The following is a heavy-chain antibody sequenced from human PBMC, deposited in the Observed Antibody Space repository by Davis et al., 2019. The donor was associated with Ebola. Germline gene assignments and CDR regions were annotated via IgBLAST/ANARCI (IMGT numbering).Heavy chain of an antibody. CDR1: GITHSYA. D-gene: IGHD3-3*01. J-gene: IGHJ4*02. V-gene: IGHV3-23*01. Sequence: PGGSLRLSCAASGITHSYALSWVRQAPGKGLEWVSTITGTGGSTYYTDSVKGRFTISRDNSKNTLYLQMNSLTTDDTAVYYCARAVFHEVLDYWGQGTPVTVSS. CDR3: ARAVFHEVLDY. CDR2: ITGTGGST.